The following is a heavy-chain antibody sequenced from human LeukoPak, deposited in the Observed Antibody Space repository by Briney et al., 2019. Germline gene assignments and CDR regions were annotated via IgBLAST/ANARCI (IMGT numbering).Heavy chain of an antibody. J-gene: IGHJ5*02. D-gene: IGHD1-26*01. CDR3: ARGRYSGRNWFDP. CDR2: MNPNSGNT. CDR1: GYTFTSYD. V-gene: IGHV1-8*01. Sequence: ASVKVSCKASGYTFTSYDINWVRQATGQGLECMVWMNPNSGNTGYAQKFQGRVTMTRNTSISTAYMELSSLRSEDTAVYYCARGRYSGRNWFDPWGQGTLVTVSS.